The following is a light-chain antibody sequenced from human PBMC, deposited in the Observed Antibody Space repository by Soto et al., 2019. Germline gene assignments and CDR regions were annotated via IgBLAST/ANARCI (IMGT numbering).Light chain of an antibody. Sequence: SQGISSYLAWYQQKPGKAPKLLIYAASTLQSGVPSRFSGSGSGTEFTLTISSLQPDDFATYYCQHYNSYSEAFGQGTKVDI. V-gene: IGKV1-9*01. J-gene: IGKJ1*01. CDR1: QGISSY. CDR2: AAS. CDR3: QHYNSYSEA.